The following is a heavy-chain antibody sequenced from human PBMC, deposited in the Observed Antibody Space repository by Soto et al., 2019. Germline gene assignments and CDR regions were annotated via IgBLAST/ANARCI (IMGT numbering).Heavy chain of an antibody. V-gene: IGHV4-34*01. J-gene: IGHJ5*02. CDR2: IPHSGST. CDR3: AQQQPTLFDP. Sequence: QVQLQQWGAGLLKPSETLSLTCAVYGGSFGGYYWSWIRQPPGKGLEWIGEIPHSGSTNYNPSLKSRVTISVDTSKNPFSLKVSSVTAADTAVYFCAQQQPTLFDPWGQGTLVTVSS. D-gene: IGHD6-13*01. CDR1: GGSFGGYY.